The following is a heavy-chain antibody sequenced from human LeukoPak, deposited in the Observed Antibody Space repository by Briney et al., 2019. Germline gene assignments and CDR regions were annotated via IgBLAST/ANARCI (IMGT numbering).Heavy chain of an antibody. CDR1: GFTFSSYG. J-gene: IGHJ4*02. V-gene: IGHV3-30*02. CDR3: AKDRSGNSWNFDY. CDR2: IRYDGSNK. D-gene: IGHD2-15*01. Sequence: GGSLRLSCAASGFTFSSYGRHRVRQAPGKGLEWEAFIRYDGSNKYYADSVKGRFTISGDNSKNTLHLQMNSLRAEDTAVYYCAKDRSGNSWNFDYWGQGTLVTVST.